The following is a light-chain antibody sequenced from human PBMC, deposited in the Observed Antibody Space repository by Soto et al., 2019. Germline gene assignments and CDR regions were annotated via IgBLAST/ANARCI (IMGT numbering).Light chain of an antibody. V-gene: IGLV1-44*01. J-gene: IGLJ2*01. CDR1: SSNIGSNT. CDR2: SNN. CDR3: AAWDDSLNGVV. Sequence: QPVLTQLPSASGTPGQRVTISCSGSSSNIGSNTVNWYQQLPGTAPKLLIYSNNQRPSGVPDRFSGSKSGTSASLAISGLQSEDEADYYCAAWDDSLNGVVFGGGTQLTVL.